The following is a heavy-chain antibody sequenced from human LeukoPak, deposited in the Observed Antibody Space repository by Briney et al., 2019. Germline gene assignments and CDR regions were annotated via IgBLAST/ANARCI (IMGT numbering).Heavy chain of an antibody. J-gene: IGHJ4*02. CDR3: VRALLGAAFDT. Sequence: GGSLRLSCAASGFTFNVYAMHWVRQVPEKGPEWISSISGSRDFIYYADSVKGRFTISRDNAKNSLYLDMNSLRVEDTAVYFCVRALLGAAFDTWGQGALVTVSS. V-gene: IGHV3-21*06. D-gene: IGHD1-26*01. CDR1: GFTFNVYA. CDR2: ISGSRDFI.